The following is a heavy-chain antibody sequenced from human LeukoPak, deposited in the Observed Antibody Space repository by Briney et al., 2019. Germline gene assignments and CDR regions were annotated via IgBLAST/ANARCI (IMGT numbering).Heavy chain of an antibody. J-gene: IGHJ4*02. CDR2: INTDGSST. CDR3: ARREGFCKGGTCYLDF. Sequence: GGSLRLSCAASGFTFSSYWMRWVRQAPGKGLVWVSRINTDGSSTTYADSVKGRFTISRDNVKNTLYLQMNSLRAEDTAVYYYARREGFCKGGTCYLDFWGQGTLVTVSS. V-gene: IGHV3-74*01. D-gene: IGHD2-15*01. CDR1: GFTFSSYW.